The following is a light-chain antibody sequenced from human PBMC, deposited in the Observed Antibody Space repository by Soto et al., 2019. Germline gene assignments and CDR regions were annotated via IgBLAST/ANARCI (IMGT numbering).Light chain of an antibody. Sequence: DIVTTPSPLSLPVTPGEPASISCRSSQRLLHRNGDNYLDWYLQKPGQSPQLLIYLGSYRASGVPDRFSGSGSGTDFTLKISRVEAEDVGVYYCMQALQTRTFGQGTKVDIK. CDR1: QRLLHRNGDNY. CDR2: LGS. J-gene: IGKJ1*01. V-gene: IGKV2-28*01. CDR3: MQALQTRT.